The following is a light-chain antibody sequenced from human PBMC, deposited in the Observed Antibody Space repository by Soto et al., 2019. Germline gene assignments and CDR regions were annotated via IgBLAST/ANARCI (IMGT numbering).Light chain of an antibody. J-gene: IGKJ1*01. V-gene: IGKV1-6*01. CDR1: RDIGSD. Sequence: ATQMAQSPSSLPPPGGDRVPITCRASRDIGSDLSWYQQKPGKAPTLLIYAASNLPSGVPSRFRGSRSGTEFTLTVSSLQPEDFATYYCLQDHDDSWTFGQGTKVDI. CDR3: LQDHDDSWT. CDR2: AAS.